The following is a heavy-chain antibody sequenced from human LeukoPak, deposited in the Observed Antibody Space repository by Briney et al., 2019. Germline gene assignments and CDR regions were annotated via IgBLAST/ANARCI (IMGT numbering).Heavy chain of an antibody. CDR3: ASVYKHGMDV. J-gene: IGHJ6*02. V-gene: IGHV1-69*05. Sequence: GASVKVSCKASGGTFSSYAISWVRQAPGQGLEWMGGIIPIFGTANYAQKFQGRATLTRATSTGTVYMELSSLRSEDTAVYYCASVYKHGMDVWGQGTTVIVSS. CDR2: IIPIFGTA. CDR1: GGTFSSYA. D-gene: IGHD5-24*01.